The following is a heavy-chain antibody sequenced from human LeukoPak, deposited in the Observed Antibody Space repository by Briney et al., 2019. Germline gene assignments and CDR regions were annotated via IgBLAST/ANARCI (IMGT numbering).Heavy chain of an antibody. CDR2: INPKTGAA. CDR1: GYTFTDNY. V-gene: IGHV1-2*06. Sequence: ASVKLSCKASGYTFTDNYIYWVRQAPGQGLEWMGRINPKTGAANSAQKFQGRVTMTRDTSISTAYMELSRLKSDGTAVYYCARDGSGIAYWGQGTLVTVSS. J-gene: IGHJ4*02. CDR3: ARDGSGIAY. D-gene: IGHD6-25*01.